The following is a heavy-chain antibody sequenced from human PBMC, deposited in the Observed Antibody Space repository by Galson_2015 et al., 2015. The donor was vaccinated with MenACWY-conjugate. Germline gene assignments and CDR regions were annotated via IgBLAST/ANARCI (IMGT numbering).Heavy chain of an antibody. D-gene: IGHD3-22*01. Sequence: CAISGDSVSSNSAAWNWIRQSPSRGLEWLGRTYYRSKWYNDYAVSVKSRITINPDTSKNQFSLQLNSVTPEDTAVYYCARDSAYYYDSSGYPPIDYWGQGTLVTVSS. CDR3: ARDSAYYYDSSGYPPIDY. CDR2: TYYRSKWYN. V-gene: IGHV6-1*01. CDR1: GDSVSSNSAA. J-gene: IGHJ4*02.